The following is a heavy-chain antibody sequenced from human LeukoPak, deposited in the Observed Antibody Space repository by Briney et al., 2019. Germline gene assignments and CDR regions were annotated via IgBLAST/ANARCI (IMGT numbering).Heavy chain of an antibody. V-gene: IGHV1-69*04. J-gene: IGHJ6*02. CDR1: GGTFSSYA. CDR2: IIPILGIA. Sequence: EASVKVSCKASGGTFSSYAISWVRQAPGQGLEWMGRIIPILGIANYAQKFQGRVTITADKSTSTAYMELSSLRSEDTAVYYCARGVGAYPHGDYGMDVWGQGTTVTVSS. D-gene: IGHD1-26*01. CDR3: ARGVGAYPHGDYGMDV.